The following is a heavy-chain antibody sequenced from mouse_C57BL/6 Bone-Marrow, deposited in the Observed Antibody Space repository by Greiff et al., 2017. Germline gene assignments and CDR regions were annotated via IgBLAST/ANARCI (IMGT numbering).Heavy chain of an antibody. Sequence: EVKLVESGPGLVKPSQSLSLTCSVTGYSITSGYYWNWIRQFPGNKLEWMGYISYDGSNNYNPSLKNRISITRDTSKNLFFLKLNSVTTEDTATYYCAGGVTHLWGQGTTLTVSS. CDR3: AGGVTHL. D-gene: IGHD2-3*01. V-gene: IGHV3-6*01. CDR1: GYSITSGYY. J-gene: IGHJ2*01. CDR2: ISYDGSN.